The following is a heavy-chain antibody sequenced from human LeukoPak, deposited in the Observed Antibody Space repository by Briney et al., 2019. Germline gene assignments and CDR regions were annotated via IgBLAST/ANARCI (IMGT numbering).Heavy chain of an antibody. J-gene: IGHJ1*01. CDR3: AREGVTMVRGVISSAEYFQH. V-gene: IGHV1-69*06. CDR1: GGPFTRYA. D-gene: IGHD3-10*01. CDR2: IIAIFGAA. Sequence: GASVKLSCKAAGGPFTRYAISWVRQAPGQGLEWMGGIIAIFGAANYAQKFQGRGTITADKSTSTAYMELSSLRSEDTAVYYCAREGVTMVRGVISSAEYFQHWGQGTLVTVSS.